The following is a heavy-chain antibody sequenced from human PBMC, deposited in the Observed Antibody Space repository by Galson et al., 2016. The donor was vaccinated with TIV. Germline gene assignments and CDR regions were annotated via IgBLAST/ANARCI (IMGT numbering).Heavy chain of an antibody. Sequence: SVKVSCKAPGYTFTNDHIHWVRQVSGQGPEWVGWMNPDNAKTGFAQKFQGRVAMTRNTSVSTVYMELSMLTSEDTAVYYCARLVSRSWYADWFDPWGQGTLVTVSS. J-gene: IGHJ5*02. V-gene: IGHV1-8*01. D-gene: IGHD6-13*01. CDR3: ARLVSRSWYADWFDP. CDR1: GYTFTNDH. CDR2: MNPDNAKT.